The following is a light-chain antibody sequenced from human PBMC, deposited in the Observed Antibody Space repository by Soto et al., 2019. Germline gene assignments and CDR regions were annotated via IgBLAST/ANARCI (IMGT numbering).Light chain of an antibody. J-gene: IGKJ2*01. V-gene: IGKV1-5*03. Sequence: DIEMTQSPSTLSATVGDTVTITCRASQSIGTWLAWYQQKPEKAPKLLIYKATNVQSGVPSRFSGSGSGTEFSLTISSLQPEDFAIYYCQHYNDYQYTFGQGTNLEIK. CDR1: QSIGTW. CDR2: KAT. CDR3: QHYNDYQYT.